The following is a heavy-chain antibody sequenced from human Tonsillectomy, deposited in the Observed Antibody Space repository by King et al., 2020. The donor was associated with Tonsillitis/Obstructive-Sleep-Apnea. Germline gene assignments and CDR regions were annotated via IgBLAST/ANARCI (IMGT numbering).Heavy chain of an antibody. CDR2: IRGSGGST. J-gene: IGHJ4*02. Sequence: VQLVESGGGLVQPGGSLRFSLAASGFTFSSYAMGWVRQAPGKGLEWVSVIRGSGGSTYYADSVKGRFTISRDNSKNTLFLQMNSLRAEDTAIYYCAKVNKRGYYFDYWGQGTLVTVSS. CDR1: GFTFSSYA. V-gene: IGHV3-23*04. CDR3: AKVNKRGYYFDY. D-gene: IGHD1/OR15-1a*01.